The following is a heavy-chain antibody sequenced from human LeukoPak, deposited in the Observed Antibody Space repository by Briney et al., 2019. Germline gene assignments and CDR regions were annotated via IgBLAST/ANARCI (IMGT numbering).Heavy chain of an antibody. J-gene: IGHJ4*02. CDR3: ARADIVVVTAINFDY. CDR2: ISAYNGNT. D-gene: IGHD2-21*02. Sequence: GASVKVSRKASGYTFTSYGISWVRQAPGQGLEWMGWISAYNGNTNYAQKLQGRVTMTTDTSTSTAYMELRSLRSDDTAVYYCARADIVVVTAINFDYWGQGTLVTVSS. CDR1: GYTFTSYG. V-gene: IGHV1-18*01.